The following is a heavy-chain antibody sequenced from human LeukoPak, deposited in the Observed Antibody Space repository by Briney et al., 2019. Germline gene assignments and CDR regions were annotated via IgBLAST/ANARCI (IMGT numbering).Heavy chain of an antibody. D-gene: IGHD3-22*01. J-gene: IGHJ4*02. Sequence: GGSLRLSCAASGFTFSDYYMSWIRQAPGKGLEWVSYISSSGSTIYYADSVKGRFTISRDNAKNSLYLQMNSLRAEDTAVYYCARETPTDYYDSSGPLDYWGQETLVTVSS. V-gene: IGHV3-11*04. CDR3: ARETPTDYYDSSGPLDY. CDR2: ISSSGSTI. CDR1: GFTFSDYY.